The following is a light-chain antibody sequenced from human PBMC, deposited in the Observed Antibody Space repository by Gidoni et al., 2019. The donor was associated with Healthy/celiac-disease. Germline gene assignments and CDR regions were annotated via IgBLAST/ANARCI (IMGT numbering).Light chain of an antibody. V-gene: IGKV1-39*01. Sequence: DIQMTQSPSSLSASVGDRVTITCRASQSISSYLNWYQQKPGKVPKLLIYAASSLQSGVPSRFSGSGSGTDFTLTIGSLQPEDFATYYCQQSYSTPRYTFGQGTKLEIK. CDR3: QQSYSTPRYT. CDR2: AAS. CDR1: QSISSY. J-gene: IGKJ2*01.